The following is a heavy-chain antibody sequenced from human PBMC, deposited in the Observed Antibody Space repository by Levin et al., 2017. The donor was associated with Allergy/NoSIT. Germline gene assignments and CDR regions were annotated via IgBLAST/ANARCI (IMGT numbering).Heavy chain of an antibody. CDR2: IRSDTHGGTS. J-gene: IGHJ5*02. CDR3: SRPIVVAGMHFDP. D-gene: IGHD3-22*01. Sequence: PGGSLRLSCSASGFNFADYATSWFRQAPGKGLEWVGFIRSDTHGGTSVYAASVRGRFTFSRDESKNIAYLQMNSLKDEDTAVYYCSRPIVVAGMHFDPWGQGTLVTVSS. CDR1: GFNFADYA. V-gene: IGHV3-49*03.